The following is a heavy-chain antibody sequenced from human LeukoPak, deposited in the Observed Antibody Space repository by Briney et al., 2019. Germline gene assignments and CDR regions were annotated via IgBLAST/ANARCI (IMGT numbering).Heavy chain of an antibody. V-gene: IGHV3-23*01. J-gene: IGHJ3*02. CDR3: ARSYGSGTYYKRDAFDI. CDR2: ISGSGGST. CDR1: GFTFSNYG. Sequence: QPGGSLRLSCAASGFTFSNYGMSWVRQAPGKGLEWVSTISGSGGSTHYADSVKGRFTISRDNSRNTVFLQMNSLRDDDTAVYYCARSYGSGTYYKRDAFDIWGQGTMVTVSS. D-gene: IGHD3-10*01.